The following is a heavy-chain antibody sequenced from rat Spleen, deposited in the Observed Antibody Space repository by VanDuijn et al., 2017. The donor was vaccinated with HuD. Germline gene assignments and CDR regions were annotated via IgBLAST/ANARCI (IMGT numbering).Heavy chain of an antibody. CDR1: GYSITSNY. CDR2: ISYSGST. J-gene: IGHJ3*01. D-gene: IGHD1-12*02. V-gene: IGHV3-1*01. Sequence: EVQLQESGPGLVKPSQSLSLTCSVTGYSITSNYWGWIRKFPGNKMEWMGYISYSGSTNYNPSLKSRISLTRDTSKNQFFLQVNSVTTEDTATYYCARSEGTHYYLPFADWGQGTLVTVSS. CDR3: ARSEGTHYYLPFAD.